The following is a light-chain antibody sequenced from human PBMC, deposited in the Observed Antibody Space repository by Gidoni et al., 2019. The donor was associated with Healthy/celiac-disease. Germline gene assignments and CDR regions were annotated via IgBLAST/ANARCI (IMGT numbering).Light chain of an antibody. CDR2: AAS. Sequence: DIQLTQTPSFLSASVGDRVTITCRASQGTSSYLAWYQQKPGKAPKLLIYAASTLQSGVPSRFSGSGAGTEFTLTISSLLPEDYATYYCQQLNSYPGFTFGPGTKVDIK. CDR1: QGTSSY. J-gene: IGKJ3*01. CDR3: QQLNSYPGFT. V-gene: IGKV1-9*01.